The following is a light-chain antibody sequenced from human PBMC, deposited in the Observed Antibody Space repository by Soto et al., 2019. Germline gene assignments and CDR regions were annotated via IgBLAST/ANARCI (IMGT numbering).Light chain of an antibody. CDR2: DVS. Sequence: QSALTQPASVSGSPGQSITISCTGTSSDVGGYNYVSWYQQHPGKAPKLMIYDVSNRPSGVSNRFSGSKSGNTASLTISGIQAEDEADYYCSSYTSSILYVFGTGTKVTVL. V-gene: IGLV2-14*01. CDR1: SSDVGGYNY. CDR3: SSYTSSILYV. J-gene: IGLJ1*01.